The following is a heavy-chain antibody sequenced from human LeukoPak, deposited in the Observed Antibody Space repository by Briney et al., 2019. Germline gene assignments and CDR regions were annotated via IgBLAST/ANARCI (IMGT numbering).Heavy chain of an antibody. Sequence: ASVKVSCKASGYTFTNYGVSWVRQAPGQGLEWTGWINAYNGDTHYAQNLQGRLTMTTDTSTSMAFMELRSLRPDDTAVYFCARWGLVAPGTYYYYYMDVWGRGTTVTVSS. CDR1: GYTFTNYG. J-gene: IGHJ6*03. V-gene: IGHV1-18*01. D-gene: IGHD2-2*01. CDR3: ARWGLVAPGTYYYYYMDV. CDR2: INAYNGDT.